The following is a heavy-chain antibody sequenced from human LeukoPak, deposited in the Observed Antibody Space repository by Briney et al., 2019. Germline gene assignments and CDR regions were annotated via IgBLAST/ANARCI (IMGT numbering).Heavy chain of an antibody. D-gene: IGHD2-21*02. CDR3: ARVTAFPRGYFDY. V-gene: IGHV1-69*05. CDR1: GGTFSSYA. Sequence: SVKVSCKASGGTFSSYAISWVRQAPGQGLEWMGGIIPIFGTANYAQKFQGRVTITTDKSTSTAYMELSSLRSEDTAVYYCARVTAFPRGYFDYWGQGTLVTVSS. CDR2: IIPIFGTA. J-gene: IGHJ4*02.